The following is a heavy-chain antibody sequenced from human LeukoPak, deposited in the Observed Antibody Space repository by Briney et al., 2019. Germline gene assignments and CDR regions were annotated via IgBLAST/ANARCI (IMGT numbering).Heavy chain of an antibody. J-gene: IGHJ4*02. D-gene: IGHD3-3*01. CDR1: GFTFSSYG. CDR2: ISGSGGST. Sequence: PGGSLRLSCAASGFTFSSYGMSWVRQAPGKGLEWVSAISGSGGSTYYADSVKGRFTISRDNSKNTLYLQMNSLRAEDTAVYYCARDTLQEWLFPDQFDYWGQGTLVTVSS. V-gene: IGHV3-23*01. CDR3: ARDTLQEWLFPDQFDY.